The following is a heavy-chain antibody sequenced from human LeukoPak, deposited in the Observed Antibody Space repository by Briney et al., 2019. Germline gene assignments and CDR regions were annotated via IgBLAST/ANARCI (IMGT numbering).Heavy chain of an antibody. D-gene: IGHD3-10*01. J-gene: IGHJ5*02. CDR3: ARHPLGWFGELNDWFDP. V-gene: IGHV4-59*08. CDR1: GGSISSYY. Sequence: PSETLSLTCTVSGGSISSYYWSWIRQPPGKGLEWIGYIYYSGSTNYNPSLKRRVTISVDTSKNQFSLKLSSVTAADTAVYYCARHPLGWFGELNDWFDPWGQGTLVTVSS. CDR2: IYYSGST.